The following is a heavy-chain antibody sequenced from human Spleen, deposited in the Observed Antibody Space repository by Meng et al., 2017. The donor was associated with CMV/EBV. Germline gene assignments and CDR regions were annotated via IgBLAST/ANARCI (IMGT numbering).Heavy chain of an antibody. CDR3: ARGGQWRIRWPTDY. Sequence: QLPLQQWGAGLFKPSEPLSLTCAVYGGSFSGYYWSWIRQPPGKGLEWIGEINHSGSTNYNPSLKSRVTISVDTSKNQFSLKLSSVTAADTAVYYCARGGQWRIRWPTDYWGQGTLVTVSS. CDR1: GGSFSGYY. J-gene: IGHJ4*02. V-gene: IGHV4-34*01. CDR2: INHSGST. D-gene: IGHD6-19*01.